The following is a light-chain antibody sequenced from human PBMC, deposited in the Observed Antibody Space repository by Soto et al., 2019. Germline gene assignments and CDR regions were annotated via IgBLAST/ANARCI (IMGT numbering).Light chain of an antibody. J-gene: IGLJ1*01. CDR2: TNN. CDR3: AAWDDSLNGFV. V-gene: IGLV1-44*01. Sequence: QSVLTQPPSVSGTPGQRVTVSCSGGRSNIGSNTVNWYQQLPGTAPKLLIYTNNQRPSGVRDRFSGSRSGTSASLAISGLQSEDEADYYCAAWDDSLNGFVFGTGTKVTVL. CDR1: RSNIGSNT.